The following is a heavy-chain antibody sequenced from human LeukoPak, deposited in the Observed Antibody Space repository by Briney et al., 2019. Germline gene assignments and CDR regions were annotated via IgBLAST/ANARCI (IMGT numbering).Heavy chain of an antibody. CDR1: GFNFRNYW. J-gene: IGHJ4*02. CDR2: INSDGSST. V-gene: IGHV3-74*01. D-gene: IGHD1-1*01. CDR3: ATDEAATGRLDY. Sequence: GGSLRLSCAGSGFNFRNYWMHWVRQAPGKGLVWVSRINSDGSSTSYADSVKGRFTISRDNAENTLYLQINSLRAEDTAVYYCATDEAATGRLDYWGQGTLVTDSS.